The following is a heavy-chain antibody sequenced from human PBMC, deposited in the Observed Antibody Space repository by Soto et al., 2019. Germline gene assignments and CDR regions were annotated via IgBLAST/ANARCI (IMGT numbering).Heavy chain of an antibody. CDR1: GFTFSSYS. CDR2: ISSSSSTI. Sequence: TGVALRLSCTASGFTFSSYSMNWVRQAAGKGLEWVSYISSSSSTIYYADSVKGRFTISRDNAKNSLYLQMNSLRAEDTAVYYCARERGWLESMDVWGKGTTVNVS. CDR3: ARERGWLESMDV. D-gene: IGHD3-3*01. V-gene: IGHV3-48*04. J-gene: IGHJ6*03.